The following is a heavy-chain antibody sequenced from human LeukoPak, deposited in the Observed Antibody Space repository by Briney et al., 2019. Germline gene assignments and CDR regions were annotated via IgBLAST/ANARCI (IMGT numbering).Heavy chain of an antibody. Sequence: QTGGSLRLSCVASEFTFRSYDMHWVRQAPGKGLEWVAVISYDGSNKDYADSVKGRFTISRDNTKNTLFLQMNSLRAEDTAVYYCAKGVRGDAFDIWGQGTMVTVSS. V-gene: IGHV3-30*18. J-gene: IGHJ3*02. CDR3: AKGVRGDAFDI. CDR2: ISYDGSNK. CDR1: EFTFRSYD. D-gene: IGHD3-10*01.